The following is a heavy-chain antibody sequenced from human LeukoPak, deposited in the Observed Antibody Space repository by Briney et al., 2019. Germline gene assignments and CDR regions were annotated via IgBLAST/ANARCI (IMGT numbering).Heavy chain of an antibody. J-gene: IGHJ6*03. Sequence: GGSLRLSCAASGFTFSDHYMDWVRQAPGKGLEWVGRTRNKANSYTTEYAASVKGRFTISRDDSKNSLYLQMNSLKTEDTAVYYCAREVYIAAPPYYYYYIDVWGKGTTVTVSS. CDR2: TRNKANSYTT. CDR3: AREVYIAAPPYYYYYIDV. D-gene: IGHD6-6*01. CDR1: GFTFSDHY. V-gene: IGHV3-72*01.